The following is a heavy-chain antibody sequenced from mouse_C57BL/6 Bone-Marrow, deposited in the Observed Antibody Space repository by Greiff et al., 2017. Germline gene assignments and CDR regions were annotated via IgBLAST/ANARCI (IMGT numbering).Heavy chain of an antibody. Sequence: DVHLVESGGGLVQPGESLKLSCESNEYEFPSHDMSWVRKTPEKRLELVAAINSDGGSTYYPDTMERRFIISRDNTKKTLYLQMSSLRSEDTALYYCARLGMDGYDVGFAYWGQGTLVTVSA. CDR1: EYEFPSHD. CDR2: INSDGGST. V-gene: IGHV5-2*01. D-gene: IGHD2-2*01. J-gene: IGHJ3*01. CDR3: ARLGMDGYDVGFAY.